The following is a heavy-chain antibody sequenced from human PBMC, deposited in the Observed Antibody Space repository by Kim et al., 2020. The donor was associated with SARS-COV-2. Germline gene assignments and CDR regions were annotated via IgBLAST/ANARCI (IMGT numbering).Heavy chain of an antibody. CDR2: IYSGNKT. Sequence: GGSLRLSCAASGFTVSSNYMSWLRQAPGKGLEWLSVIYSGNKTYYVDSVKGRFIISRDNSKNTLYLQMSSLRVEDTAVYYCATNLAAAGVVWGQGTRVTV. CDR1: GFTVSSNY. CDR3: ATNLAAAGVV. J-gene: IGHJ4*02. V-gene: IGHV3-66*01. D-gene: IGHD6-13*01.